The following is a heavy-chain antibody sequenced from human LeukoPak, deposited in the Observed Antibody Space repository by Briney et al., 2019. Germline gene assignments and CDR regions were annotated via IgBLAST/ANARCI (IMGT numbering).Heavy chain of an antibody. D-gene: IGHD2-15*01. Sequence: ASETLSLTCTVSGGSITGFYWSWFRKPPGQGLDWIGYIYFSGFTKYNPSLESRVTISLDSPKSQFSLNMRSMTAAETAVYYCARGGGWWQFWGQGILVSISS. V-gene: IGHV4-59*01. J-gene: IGHJ4*02. CDR3: ARGGGWWQF. CDR1: GGSITGFY. CDR2: IYFSGFT.